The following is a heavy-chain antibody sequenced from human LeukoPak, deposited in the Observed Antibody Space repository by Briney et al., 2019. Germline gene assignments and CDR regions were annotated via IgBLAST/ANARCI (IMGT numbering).Heavy chain of an antibody. J-gene: IGHJ3*02. Sequence: GGPLRLSCAASGFTFSDYYMSWIRQAPGKGLEWVSYISSSGSTIYYADSVKGRFTISRDNAKNSLYLQMNSLRAEDTAVYYCARAGVDIQLWPGGDIWGQGTMVTVSS. V-gene: IGHV3-11*01. D-gene: IGHD5-18*01. CDR3: ARAGVDIQLWPGGDI. CDR2: ISSSGSTI. CDR1: GFTFSDYY.